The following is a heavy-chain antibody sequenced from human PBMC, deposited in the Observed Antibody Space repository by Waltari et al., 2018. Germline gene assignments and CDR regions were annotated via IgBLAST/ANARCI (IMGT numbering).Heavy chain of an antibody. CDR3: ATTDSSDPEFDP. J-gene: IGHJ5*02. CDR1: GGSISSSSYY. V-gene: IGHV4-39*07. CDR2: IYYSGST. D-gene: IGHD3-22*01. Sequence: QLQLQESGPGLVKPSETLSLTCTVSGGSISSSSYYWGWIRQPPGKGLEWIGSIYYSGSTYYNPSLKSRVTISVDTSKNQFSLKLSSVTAADTAVYYCATTDSSDPEFDPWGQGTLVTVSS.